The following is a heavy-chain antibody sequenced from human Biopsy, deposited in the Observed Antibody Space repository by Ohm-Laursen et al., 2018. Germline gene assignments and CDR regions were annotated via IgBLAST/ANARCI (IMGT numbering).Heavy chain of an antibody. Sequence: GTLSLTCTVSDGSINSYYWNWIRQPPGKRLEWIGNIYYSGSTNFNPSLKSRVTISVDTSKNQFSLKLSSVTAADPAVYFCARGSSYGYDFDYWGQGTLVAVSS. V-gene: IGHV4-59*01. J-gene: IGHJ4*02. CDR3: ARGSSYGYDFDY. CDR2: IYYSGST. D-gene: IGHD5-18*01. CDR1: DGSINSYY.